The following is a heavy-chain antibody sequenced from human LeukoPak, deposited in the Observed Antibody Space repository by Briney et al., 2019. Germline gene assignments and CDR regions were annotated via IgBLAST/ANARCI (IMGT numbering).Heavy chain of an antibody. D-gene: IGHD3-10*01. J-gene: IGHJ4*02. CDR3: ARILWFGELLPSNIDY. CDR2: IDPGDSYT. Sequence: GESLRISCKGCGYSFTSYWISWVRQMPGKGLEWMGRIDPGDSYTNYSPSFQGHVTISADKSISTAYLQWSSLKASDTAMYYCARILWFGELLPSNIDYWGQGTLVTVSS. CDR1: GYSFTSYW. V-gene: IGHV5-10-1*01.